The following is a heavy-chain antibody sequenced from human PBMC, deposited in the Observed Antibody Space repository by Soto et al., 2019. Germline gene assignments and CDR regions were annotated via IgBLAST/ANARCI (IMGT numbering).Heavy chain of an antibody. J-gene: IGHJ6*02. CDR3: ARSGIVVVPAAKLYGMDV. CDR1: GGTFSSYA. CDR2: IIPIFGTA. D-gene: IGHD2-2*01. Sequence: SVKVSCKASGGTFSSYAISWVRQAPGQGLEWMGGIIPIFGTANYAQKFQGRVTITADESTSTAYMELSSLRSEDTAVYYCARSGIVVVPAAKLYGMDVWGQGTTVTVS. V-gene: IGHV1-69*13.